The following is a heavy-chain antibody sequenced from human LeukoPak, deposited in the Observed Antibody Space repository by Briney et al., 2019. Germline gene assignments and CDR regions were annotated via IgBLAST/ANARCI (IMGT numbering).Heavy chain of an antibody. CDR2: IIPIFGTA. J-gene: IGHJ4*02. Sequence: SVKVSCKASGGTFSSYAISWVRQAPGQGLEWMGGIIPIFGTANYAQKFQGRVTITADESTSTAYMELSSLRSEDAAVYYCARGRDLDYGGNSGSGYWGQGTLVTVSS. V-gene: IGHV1-69*01. CDR3: ARGRDLDYGGNSGSGY. CDR1: GGTFSSYA. D-gene: IGHD4-23*01.